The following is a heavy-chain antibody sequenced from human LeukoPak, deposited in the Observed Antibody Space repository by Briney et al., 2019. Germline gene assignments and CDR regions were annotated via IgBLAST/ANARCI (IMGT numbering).Heavy chain of an antibody. CDR2: INPIFGTA. CDR1: GGTFSSYA. Sequence: ASVKVSCKASGGTFSSYAISWVRQAPRQGLEWMGGINPIFGTANYAQKFQGRVTITADESTSTAYMELSSLRSEDTAVYYCARPPLPDYYYGMDVWGQGTTVTVSS. J-gene: IGHJ6*02. V-gene: IGHV1-69*13. CDR3: ARPPLPDYYYGMDV.